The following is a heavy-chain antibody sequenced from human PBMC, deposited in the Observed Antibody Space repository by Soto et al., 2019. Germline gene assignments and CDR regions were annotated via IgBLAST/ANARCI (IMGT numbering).Heavy chain of an antibody. Sequence: QITLKESGPTLVKPTQTLTLTCTFSGFSLSTSGVGVGWIRQPPGKALEWLALIYWDDDKRFSPSLKSRLTFTKDTSKNHVVLTMTNMDPVDTATYYCAHRHGAPGYFDYWGQGTLVTVSS. J-gene: IGHJ4*02. CDR2: IYWDDDK. CDR3: AHRHGAPGYFDY. V-gene: IGHV2-5*02. CDR1: GFSLSTSGVG. D-gene: IGHD4-17*01.